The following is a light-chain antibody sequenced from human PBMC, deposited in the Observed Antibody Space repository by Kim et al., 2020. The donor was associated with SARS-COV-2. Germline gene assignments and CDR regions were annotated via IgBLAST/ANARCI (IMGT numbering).Light chain of an antibody. J-gene: IGLJ3*02. V-gene: IGLV3-1*01. CDR1: KLGDKY. CDR3: QAWDSSTRV. CDR2: QDT. Sequence: SYELTQPPSVSVSPGQTASITCSGDKLGDKYACWYQQRPGQSPVVVIQQDTERPSGIPERFSGSNSGNTATLTISGTQAMDGADYYCQAWDSSTRVFGGGTQLTVL.